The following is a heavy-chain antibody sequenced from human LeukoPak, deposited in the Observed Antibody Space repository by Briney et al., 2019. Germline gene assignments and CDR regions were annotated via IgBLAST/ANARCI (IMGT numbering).Heavy chain of an antibody. CDR1: GFTFSSYW. J-gene: IGHJ4*02. Sequence: GGSLRLSCAASGFTFSSYWMSWVRRAPGRGLEWVSAIRGDGATMFYADSVKGRFTISRDNSKNTLYLQMNSLRAEDTAVYYCARDARPVAGTDYWGQGTLVTVSS. CDR3: ARDARPVAGTDY. V-gene: IGHV3-23*01. CDR2: IRGDGATM. D-gene: IGHD6-19*01.